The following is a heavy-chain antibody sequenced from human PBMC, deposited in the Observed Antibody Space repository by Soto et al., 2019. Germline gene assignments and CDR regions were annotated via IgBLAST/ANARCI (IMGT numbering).Heavy chain of an antibody. J-gene: IGHJ4*02. V-gene: IGHV3-30*04. CDR2: ISYDGRDE. D-gene: IGHD5-12*01. CDR3: ARDSRTDGYKYDYFDY. CDR1: GLTFSNYA. Sequence: QVQLVESGGGVVQPGRSLRLSCTASGLTFSNYAIHWVRQAPGKGLEWVALISYDGRDEYYADSVKGRFTISRDNSKNTLYLQMNSLRAEDTGMFHCARDSRTDGYKYDYFDYWGQGTLVTVSS.